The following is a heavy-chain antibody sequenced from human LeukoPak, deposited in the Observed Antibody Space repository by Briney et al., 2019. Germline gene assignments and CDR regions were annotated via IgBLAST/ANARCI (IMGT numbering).Heavy chain of an antibody. CDR2: MNPNSGNT. J-gene: IGHJ6*03. V-gene: IGHV1-8*03. Sequence: ASVKVSCKASGYTFTSYDINWVRQATGQGLEWMGWMNPNSGNTGYAQKFQGRVTITRNTSISTAYMELSSLSSEDTAVYYCARARGRKPPPYYYYMDVWGKGTTVTVSS. D-gene: IGHD1-14*01. CDR3: ARARGRKPPPYYYYMDV. CDR1: GYTFTSYD.